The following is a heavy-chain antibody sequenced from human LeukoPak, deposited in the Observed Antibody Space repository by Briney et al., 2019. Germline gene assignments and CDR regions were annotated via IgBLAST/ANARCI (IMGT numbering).Heavy chain of an antibody. CDR2: IRSSGSTI. CDR1: GYKFSSDE. Sequence: PGGSLRLSCAASGYKFSSDEMKWVRQARGKGVEGVSYIRSSGSTIYYADSVKGRFTISRDNAKNSLYLQMNSLRAEDTAVYYCAREGAYCSSTSCSRFALTTWGQGTLVTVSS. J-gene: IGHJ5*02. V-gene: IGHV3-48*03. D-gene: IGHD2-2*01. CDR3: AREGAYCSSTSCSRFALTT.